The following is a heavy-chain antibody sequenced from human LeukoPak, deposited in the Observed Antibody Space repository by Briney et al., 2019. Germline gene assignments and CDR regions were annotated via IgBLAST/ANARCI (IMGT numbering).Heavy chain of an antibody. V-gene: IGHV1-2*02. CDR1: GYTFTGYY. CDR2: INPNSGGT. Sequence: ASVKVSCKASGYTFTGYYMHWVRQAPGQGLEWMGWINPNSGGTNYAQKFQGRVTMTRDTSISTAYMELSRLRSDDTAVYYYSRTQGWNYDAYYYYMDVWGKGTTVTVSS. J-gene: IGHJ6*03. D-gene: IGHD1-7*01. CDR3: SRTQGWNYDAYYYYMDV.